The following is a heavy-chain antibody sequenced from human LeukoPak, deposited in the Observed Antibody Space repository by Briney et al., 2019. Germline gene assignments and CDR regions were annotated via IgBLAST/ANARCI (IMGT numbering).Heavy chain of an antibody. CDR2: INPNSGGT. J-gene: IGHJ4*02. CDR1: GYTFTYYY. D-gene: IGHD1-26*01. V-gene: IGHV1-2*02. Sequence: ASVTVSCKSSGYTFTYYYIHWVRQAPGQGRECMGWINPNSGGTNYAQKFQGRVTMTRDTSISTAYMELSTLRSDDTAVYYCVPIVGARTSGFDYWGQGTLVTVSP. CDR3: VPIVGARTSGFDY.